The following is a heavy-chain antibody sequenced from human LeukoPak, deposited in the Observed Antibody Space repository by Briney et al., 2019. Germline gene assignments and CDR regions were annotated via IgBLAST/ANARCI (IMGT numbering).Heavy chain of an antibody. V-gene: IGHV4-39*01. D-gene: IGHD3-22*01. CDR2: ISYSGRT. CDR3: ERQSDSSGYIHT. CDR1: GGSISSSTYY. Sequence: SETLSLTCTVSGGSISSSTYYWGWLRPPPGQGLEWIGSISYSGRTYYTPSLKSRVTTSVDTSKNQFSLRLSSVTAADTAVYYCERQSDSSGYIHTWGQGTLVTVSS. J-gene: IGHJ4*02.